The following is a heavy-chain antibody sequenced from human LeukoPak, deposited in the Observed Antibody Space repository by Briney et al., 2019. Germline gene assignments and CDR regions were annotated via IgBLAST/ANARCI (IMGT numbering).Heavy chain of an antibody. CDR3: AVTRGYSGYDFRFNY. J-gene: IGHJ4*02. Sequence: ASVKVSCKTSGYTFTNYDINWVRQATGQGLEWLGWMSPNNGDTGYAQKFQGRVTMTRNIAISTAYMELSSLRSEDTAVYYCAVTRGYSGYDFRFNYWGQGTLVTVSS. CDR1: GYTFTNYD. D-gene: IGHD5-12*01. V-gene: IGHV1-8*01. CDR2: MSPNNGDT.